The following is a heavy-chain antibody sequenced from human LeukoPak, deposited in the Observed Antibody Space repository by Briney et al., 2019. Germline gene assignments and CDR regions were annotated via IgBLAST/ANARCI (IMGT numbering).Heavy chain of an antibody. CDR1: GGSFSGYY. V-gene: IGHV4-34*01. CDR3: ARLDGSYLFDY. Sequence: PSETLSLTCAVYGGSFSGYYWSWIRQPPGTGLEWIGEINHSGSTNYNPSLKRRVTISVDTSKNQFSLKLSSVTAADTAVYYCARLDGSYLFDYWGQGTLVTVSS. D-gene: IGHD1-26*01. J-gene: IGHJ4*02. CDR2: INHSGST.